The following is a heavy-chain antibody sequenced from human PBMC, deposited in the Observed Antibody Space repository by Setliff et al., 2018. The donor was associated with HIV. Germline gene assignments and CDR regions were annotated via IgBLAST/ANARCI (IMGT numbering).Heavy chain of an antibody. D-gene: IGHD6-13*01. CDR3: AREGSTSWYADY. J-gene: IGHJ4*02. V-gene: IGHV4-34*01. Sequence: ASETLSLTCAVYGGSFSGYYWSWIRQPPGKGLEWIGEINHSGSTNYNPSLKSRVTISVDTSKNQFSLKLSSVTAADTAVYHCAREGSTSWYADYWGQGTLVTVSS. CDR1: GGSFSGYY. CDR2: INHSGST.